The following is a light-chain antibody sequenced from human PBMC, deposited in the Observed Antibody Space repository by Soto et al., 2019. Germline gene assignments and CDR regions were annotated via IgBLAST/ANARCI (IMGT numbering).Light chain of an antibody. J-gene: IGLJ7*02. CDR1: GSNIGSNP. CDR3: SAWDDSLNGPA. Sequence: QSVLTQPPSASGTPGQRVSISCSGGGSNIGSNPVNWYQQLPGTTPKFLIYASDQRPSGVPDRFSGSKSGTSASLAISGLHCEDETHYYFSAWDDSLNGPAFGGGTQLTA. CDR2: ASD. V-gene: IGLV1-44*01.